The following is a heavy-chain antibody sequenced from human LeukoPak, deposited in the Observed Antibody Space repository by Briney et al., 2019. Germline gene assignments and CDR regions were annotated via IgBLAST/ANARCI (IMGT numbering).Heavy chain of an antibody. CDR3: VREGYGPGNYPFDY. D-gene: IGHD3-10*01. CDR1: GFSLSSYG. J-gene: IGHJ4*02. CDR2: IKFDGIQE. Sequence: PGGSLRLSCAASGFSLSSYGMNWVRQAPGKGLEWVGGIKFDGIQEFYADSVKGRFTVSKDTSKNTLHLQMSSLRVDDTAVYYCVREGYGPGNYPFDYWGQGTLVTVSS. V-gene: IGHV3-33*05.